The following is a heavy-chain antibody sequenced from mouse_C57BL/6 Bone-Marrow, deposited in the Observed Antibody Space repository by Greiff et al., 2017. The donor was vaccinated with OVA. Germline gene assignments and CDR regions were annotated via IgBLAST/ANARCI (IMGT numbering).Heavy chain of an antibody. CDR2: INPSTGGT. V-gene: IGHV1-42*01. Sequence: VQLQQSGPELVKPGASVKISCKASGYSFTGYYMNWVKQSPEKSLEWIGEINPSTGGTTYNQKFKDKATLTVDKSSSTAYMQLKSLTSEDSEVYNCAGGEASPFANWGQGTLVTVSA. J-gene: IGHJ3*01. CDR3: AGGEASPFAN. CDR1: GYSFTGYY.